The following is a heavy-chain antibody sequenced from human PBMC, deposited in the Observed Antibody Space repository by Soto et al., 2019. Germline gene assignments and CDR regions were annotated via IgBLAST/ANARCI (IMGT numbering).Heavy chain of an antibody. J-gene: IGHJ4*02. CDR2: ITGSSDYT. Sequence: HPGGSLRLSCEASGFIFSSYAMNWVRQAPGKGLQWVSSITGSSDYTSYIASVKGRFTISRDNSKNTLYLQMNSLRAEDTAVYFCAKEQTTGAHYALDYWGQGTLVTVSS. CDR3: AKEQTTGAHYALDY. V-gene: IGHV3-23*01. D-gene: IGHD2-8*02. CDR1: GFIFSSYA.